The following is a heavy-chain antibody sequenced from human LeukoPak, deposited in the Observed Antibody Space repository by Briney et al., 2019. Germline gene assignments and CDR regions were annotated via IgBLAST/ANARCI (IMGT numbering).Heavy chain of an antibody. V-gene: IGHV4-39*07. Sequence: SETLSLTCTVSGGSISSSSYYWGWIRQPPGKGLEWIGSIYYSGSTYYNPSLKSRVTISVDTSKNQFSLKLSSVTAADTAVYYCARATGTTSSPFDPWGQGTLVTVSS. D-gene: IGHD1-1*01. CDR3: ARATGTTSSPFDP. CDR1: GGSISSSSYY. J-gene: IGHJ5*02. CDR2: IYYSGST.